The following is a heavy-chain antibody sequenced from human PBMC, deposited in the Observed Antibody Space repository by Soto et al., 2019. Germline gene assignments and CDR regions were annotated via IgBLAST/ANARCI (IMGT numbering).Heavy chain of an antibody. Sequence: LSLTCTVSGGSISSGSYWAWIRQPPGKGPEWIASIYHGGTTFYNPSLKSRITISVDTSNNQFSLKLTSVTAADTAVYYCARVHVMVVAGSTFDYWGHGTLVTVSS. CDR3: ARVHVMVVAGSTFDY. CDR2: IYHGGTT. J-gene: IGHJ4*01. V-gene: IGHV4-38-2*02. D-gene: IGHD6-19*01. CDR1: GGSISSGSY.